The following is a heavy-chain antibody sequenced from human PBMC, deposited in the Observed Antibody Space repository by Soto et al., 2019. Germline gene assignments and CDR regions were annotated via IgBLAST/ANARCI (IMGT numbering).Heavy chain of an antibody. V-gene: IGHV5-10-1*01. D-gene: IGHD6-6*01. CDR1: GYSFTSYW. J-gene: IGHJ6*02. Sequence: PGESLKISCKGSGYSFTSYWISWVRQMPGKGLEWMGRIDPSDSYTNYSPSFQGHVTISADKSTSTAYLQWSSLKASDTAMYYCATSNSSSNYYYGMDVWGQGTTVTVSS. CDR3: ATSNSSSNYYYGMDV. CDR2: IDPSDSYT.